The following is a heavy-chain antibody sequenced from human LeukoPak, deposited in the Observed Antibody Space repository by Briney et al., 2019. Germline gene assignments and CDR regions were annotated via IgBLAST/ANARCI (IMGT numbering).Heavy chain of an antibody. CDR2: ISGSGGST. CDR3: ARIYSSSSSRGAFDI. D-gene: IGHD6-6*01. Sequence: PGGSLRLSCAASGFTFSSYGMSWVRQAPGKGLEWVSAISGSGGSTYYADSVKGRFTISRDNAKNSLYLQMNSLRAEDTAVYYCARIYSSSSSRGAFDIWGQGTMVTVSS. CDR1: GFTFSSYG. J-gene: IGHJ3*02. V-gene: IGHV3-23*01.